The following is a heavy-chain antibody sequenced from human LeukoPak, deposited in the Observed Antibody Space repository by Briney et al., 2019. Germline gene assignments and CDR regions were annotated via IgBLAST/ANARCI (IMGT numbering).Heavy chain of an antibody. CDR1: GYTFTSYD. CDR3: ARPDYGDNDYYYYYGMDV. CDR2: MNPNCGNT. J-gene: IGHJ6*02. Sequence: ASVKVSCKASGYTFTSYDINWVRQATGQGLEWMGWMNPNCGNTGYAQKFQGRVTMTRNTSISTAYMELSSLRSEDTAVYYCARPDYGDNDYYYYYGMDVWGQGTTVTVSS. V-gene: IGHV1-8*01. D-gene: IGHD4-17*01.